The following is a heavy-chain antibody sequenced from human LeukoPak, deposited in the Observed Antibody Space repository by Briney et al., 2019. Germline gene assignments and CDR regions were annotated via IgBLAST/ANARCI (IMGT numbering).Heavy chain of an antibody. D-gene: IGHD5-18*01. V-gene: IGHV3-11*06. CDR2: ISSSSSYT. CDR1: GFTFSDYY. J-gene: IGHJ4*02. CDR3: ARGGGYSYGHLNFDY. Sequence: PGGSLRLSCAASGFTFSDYYMSWIRQAPGKGLEWVSYISSSSSYTNYADSVKGRFTISRDNAKNSLYLQMNSLRAEDTAVYYRARGGGYSYGHLNFDYWGQGTLVTVSS.